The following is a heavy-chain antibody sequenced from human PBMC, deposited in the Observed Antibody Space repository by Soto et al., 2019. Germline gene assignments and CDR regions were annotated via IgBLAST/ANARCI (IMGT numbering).Heavy chain of an antibody. CDR1: GFTFSSYA. CDR3: VKGRSNIVVVVAATPDWFDP. V-gene: IGHV3-64D*08. CDR2: ISSNGGST. D-gene: IGHD2-15*01. Sequence: GSLRLSCSASGFTFSSYAMHWVRQAPGKGLEYVSAISSNGGSTYYADSAKGRFTISRDNSKNTLYLQMSSLRAEDTAVYYCVKGRSNIVVVVAATPDWFDPWGQGTLVTVSS. J-gene: IGHJ5*02.